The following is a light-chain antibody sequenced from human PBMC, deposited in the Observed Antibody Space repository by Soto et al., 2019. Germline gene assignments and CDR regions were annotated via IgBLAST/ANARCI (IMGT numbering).Light chain of an antibody. Sequence: QSALRHPGSVCWSPGHSITIACTGTRTDVGGYNFVSWYQQHPGKAPKLIIYEVSNRPSGVSNRFSGSKSDNTASLTISGLQAEEEADHYCCSYVSSTTYVFGTGTKVTAL. J-gene: IGLJ1*01. CDR1: RTDVGGYNF. CDR3: CSYVSSTTYV. V-gene: IGLV2-14*01. CDR2: EVS.